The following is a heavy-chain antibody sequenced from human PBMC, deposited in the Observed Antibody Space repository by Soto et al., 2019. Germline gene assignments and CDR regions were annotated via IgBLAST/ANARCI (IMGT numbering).Heavy chain of an antibody. CDR2: ISGSGGRT. CDR1: GFTFSSYA. D-gene: IGHD4-17*01. V-gene: IGHV3-23*01. CDR3: AKDLGLPYGDYYFDY. Sequence: PGGSLRLSCAASGFTFSSYAMSWVRQAPGKGLEWVSAISGSGGRTYYADSVKGRFTISRDNSKNTLYLQMNSLRAEDTAVYYRAKDLGLPYGDYYFDYWGQGTLVTVSS. J-gene: IGHJ4*02.